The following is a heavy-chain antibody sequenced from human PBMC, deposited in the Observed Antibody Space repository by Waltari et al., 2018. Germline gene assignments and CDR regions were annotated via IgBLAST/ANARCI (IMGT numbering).Heavy chain of an antibody. CDR1: GGSISSYY. CDR3: ASSGYSSSWPLDY. CDR2: IYYSGRT. V-gene: IGHV4-59*01. Sequence: QVQLQESGPGLVKPSETLSLTCTVSGGSISSYYWSCIRQPPGKGLEWIGYIYYSGRTNYNPSLKSRVTISVDTSKNQFSLKLSSVTAADTAVYYCASSGYSSSWPLDYWGQGTLVTVSS. J-gene: IGHJ4*02. D-gene: IGHD6-13*01.